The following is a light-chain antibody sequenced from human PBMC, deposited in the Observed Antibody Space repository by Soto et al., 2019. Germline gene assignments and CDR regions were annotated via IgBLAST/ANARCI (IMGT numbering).Light chain of an antibody. CDR3: QQYNMWPLT. J-gene: IGKJ2*01. CDR1: QSVSSN. V-gene: IGKV3-15*01. CDR2: GAS. Sequence: EIVMTQSPATLSVSPGERATVSCRASQSVSSNLAWYQHKPGQAPRLLIKGASTRATGVPARFSGSGSGTEFTLTISSLQSEDFAVYSCQQYNMWPLTFGQGTKLEIK.